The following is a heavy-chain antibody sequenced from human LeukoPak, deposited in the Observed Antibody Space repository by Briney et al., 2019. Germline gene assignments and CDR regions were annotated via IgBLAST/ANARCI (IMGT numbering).Heavy chain of an antibody. J-gene: IGHJ4*02. V-gene: IGHV3-30*18. Sequence: PGGSLRLSCAASGFTFSSYGMHWVRQAPGKGLEWAAVISYDGSNKYYADSVKGRFTISRDNSKNTLYLQMNSLRAEDTAVYYCAKDQARWLQPDYWGQGTLVTVSS. CDR2: ISYDGSNK. CDR3: AKDQARWLQPDY. D-gene: IGHD5-24*01. CDR1: GFTFSSYG.